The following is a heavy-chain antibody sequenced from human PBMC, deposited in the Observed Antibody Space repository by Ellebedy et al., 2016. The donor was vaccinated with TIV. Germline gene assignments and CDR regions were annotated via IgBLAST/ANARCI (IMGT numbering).Heavy chain of an antibody. CDR3: ASQIVVVPAAMIGVYYYGMDV. Sequence: SETLSLXXTVSGGFVSSGSYYWSWIRQPPGKGLEWIGYIYYSGSTNYNPSLKSRVTISVDTSKNQFSLKLSSVTAADTAVYYCASQIVVVPAAMIGVYYYGMDVWGQGTTVTVSS. CDR2: IYYSGST. J-gene: IGHJ6*02. CDR1: GGFVSSGSYY. D-gene: IGHD2-2*01. V-gene: IGHV4-61*01.